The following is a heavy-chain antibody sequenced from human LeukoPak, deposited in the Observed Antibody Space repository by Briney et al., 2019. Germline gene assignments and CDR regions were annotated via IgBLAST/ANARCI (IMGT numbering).Heavy chain of an antibody. Sequence: SVKGRFTVSRDNAKNSLFLQMNSLRAEDTAVYYCARVMGALTRYTSSSYYFDYWGQGILVTVSS. D-gene: IGHD6-13*01. J-gene: IGHJ4*02. V-gene: IGHV3-48*03. CDR3: ARVMGALTRYTSSSYYFDY.